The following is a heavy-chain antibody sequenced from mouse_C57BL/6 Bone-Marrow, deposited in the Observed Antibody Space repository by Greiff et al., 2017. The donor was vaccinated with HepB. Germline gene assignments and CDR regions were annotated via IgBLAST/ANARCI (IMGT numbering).Heavy chain of an antibody. D-gene: IGHD1-1*01. CDR3: ARITTGS. V-gene: IGHV1-81*01. CDR2: IYPRSGNT. J-gene: IGHJ2*01. Sequence: QVQLQQSGAELARPGASVKLSCKASGYTFTSYGISWVKQRTGQGLEWIGEIYPRSGNTYYNEKFKGKATLTADKSSSTAYMELRSLTSEDSAVYFCARITTGSWGQGTTLTVSS. CDR1: GYTFTSYG.